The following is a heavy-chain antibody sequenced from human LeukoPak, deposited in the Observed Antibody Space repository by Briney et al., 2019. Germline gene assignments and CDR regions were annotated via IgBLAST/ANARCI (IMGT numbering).Heavy chain of an antibody. CDR2: MNPNSGNT. CDR3: ARGASYDFWSGSDYFYMDV. CDR1: GYTFTNDD. D-gene: IGHD3-3*01. J-gene: IGHJ6*03. Sequence: ASVKASCEASGYTFTNDDINWVRQATGQGLGWSGWMNPNSGNTGNAQKFQGRVTLTRNTVISTAYMELTSLRSEDADVYYCARGASYDFWSGSDYFYMDVWGKGTTVTVSS. V-gene: IGHV1-8*03.